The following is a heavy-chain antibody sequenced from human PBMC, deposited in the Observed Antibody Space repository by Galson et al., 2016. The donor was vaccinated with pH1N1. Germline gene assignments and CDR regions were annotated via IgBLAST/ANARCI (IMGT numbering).Heavy chain of an antibody. J-gene: IGHJ4*02. V-gene: IGHV1-18*01. CDR3: ARKGTGWPLDY. CDR2: ISGNNGDS. Sequence: KVSCKASGFTFTTYGFTWVRQAPGQGLEWMGWISGNNGDSHYAQKVKGRVTVTIDTSTSTAYLEVRGLTSDDTAVYYCARKGTGWPLDYWGQGTLVTVSS. D-gene: IGHD7-27*01. CDR1: GFTFTTYG.